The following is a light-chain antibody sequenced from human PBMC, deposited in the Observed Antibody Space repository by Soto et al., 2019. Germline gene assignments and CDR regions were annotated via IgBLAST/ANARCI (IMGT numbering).Light chain of an antibody. J-gene: IGKJ5*01. CDR3: QQADSFPVT. Sequence: DIQMTQSPSSVSASLGDRVTITCRASQGIKTWLAWYQQKPGKVPKMLIYDASSLQSGVPPRCSGSGSGTDFTLTIDSLQPEDFATYYGQQADSFPVTFGQGTRVEIK. V-gene: IGKV1D-12*01. CDR1: QGIKTW. CDR2: DAS.